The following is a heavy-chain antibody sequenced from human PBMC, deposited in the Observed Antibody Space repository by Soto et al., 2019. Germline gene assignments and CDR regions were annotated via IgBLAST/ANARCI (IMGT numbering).Heavy chain of an antibody. D-gene: IGHD6-19*01. CDR1: GGSIGSSSYY. V-gene: IGHV4-39*01. Sequence: PSETLPLTCAVSGGSIGSSSYYWGWIRQPPWKGLEWIGSIYYSGSTYYTPSLQSRVAISVDTSKNQFSLKLNSVTAADTAVYYCARRTVNIRTFYSGLKTHCFDYWGQGTLVTVSS. J-gene: IGHJ4*02. CDR2: IYYSGST. CDR3: ARRTVNIRTFYSGLKTHCFDY.